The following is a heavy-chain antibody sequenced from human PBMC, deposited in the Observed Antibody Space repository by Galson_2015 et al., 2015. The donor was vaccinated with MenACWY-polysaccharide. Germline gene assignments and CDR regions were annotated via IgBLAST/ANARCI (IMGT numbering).Heavy chain of an antibody. CDR3: TRDPFTAMAAY. CDR1: GFTFSSYS. CDR2: ISSSSSTI. V-gene: IGHV3-48*01. J-gene: IGHJ4*02. Sequence: SLRLSCAASGFTFSSYSMNWVRQAPGKGLEWVSYISSSSSTIYYADSVKGRFTISRDDSKSIAYLQMNSLKTEDTAVYYCTRDPFTAMAAYWGQGTLVTVSS. D-gene: IGHD5-18*01.